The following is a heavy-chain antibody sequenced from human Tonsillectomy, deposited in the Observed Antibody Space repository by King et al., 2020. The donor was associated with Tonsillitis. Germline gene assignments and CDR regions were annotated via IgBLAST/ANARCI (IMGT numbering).Heavy chain of an antibody. CDR2: IYTSGST. Sequence: QLQESGPGLVKPSETLSLTCTVSGGSISSYYGSWIRHPAGQGLEWIGRIYTSGSTNYNPSLKSRVTMSVDTSRHQFSLKLRSVTAADTAVYYCARDCDFWSGYYLYYGMDVWGQGTTVTVSS. D-gene: IGHD3-3*01. J-gene: IGHJ6*02. CDR1: GGSISSYY. V-gene: IGHV4-4*07. CDR3: ARDCDFWSGYYLYYGMDV.